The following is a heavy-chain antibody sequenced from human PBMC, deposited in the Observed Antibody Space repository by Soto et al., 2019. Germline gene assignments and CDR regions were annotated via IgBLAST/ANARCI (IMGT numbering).Heavy chain of an antibody. J-gene: IGHJ4*02. V-gene: IGHV3-15*07. Sequence: EVQLVESGGGLVKPGGSLRLSCAVSGFTFDKVWMNWVRQAPGKGLEWVGRIKSKTDGGTTDYAAPVKGRFTISRDDSKNLLYFPMNSLKTRDTGMYFCTTGRDDLLYWGQGTLVTVSS. CDR1: GFTFDKVW. D-gene: IGHD1-26*01. CDR2: IKSKTDGGTT. CDR3: TTGRDDLLY.